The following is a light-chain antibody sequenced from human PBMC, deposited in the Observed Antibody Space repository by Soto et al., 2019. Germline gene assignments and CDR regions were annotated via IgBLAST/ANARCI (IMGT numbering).Light chain of an antibody. J-gene: IGLJ3*02. CDR1: SSDVGGYNY. CDR3: QAYDYSLTAFV. Sequence: QSVLTQPASVSGSPGQSITISCTGTSSDVGGYNYVSWYQQHPGKAPKLMIYEVSNRPSGVSNRFSGSKSGNTASLTISGLQAEDEADYYCQAYDYSLTAFVFGGGTQLTVL. CDR2: EVS. V-gene: IGLV2-14*01.